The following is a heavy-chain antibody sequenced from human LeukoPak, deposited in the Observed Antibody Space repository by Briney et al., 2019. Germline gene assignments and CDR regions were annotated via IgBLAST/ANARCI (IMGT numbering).Heavy chain of an antibody. Sequence: SQTLSLTCTVSGAAISSGTYYWSWIRQPAGKGLEWIGRIFTSGNTDYNPSLKSRVFISIETSKNRFSLTLNSVTAANTAVYYCATLRGDYYDSRAYDLWGQGTMVTVSS. CDR2: IFTSGNT. CDR3: ATLRGDYYDSRAYDL. V-gene: IGHV4-61*02. J-gene: IGHJ3*01. D-gene: IGHD3-22*01. CDR1: GAAISSGTYY.